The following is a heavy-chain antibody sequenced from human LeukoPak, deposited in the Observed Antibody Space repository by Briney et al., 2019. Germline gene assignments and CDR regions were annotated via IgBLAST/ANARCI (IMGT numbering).Heavy chain of an antibody. J-gene: IGHJ4*02. V-gene: IGHV3-33*08. CDR2: VWFDGSYE. Sequence: PGGSLRLSCVASGFKFTDYAIHWVRQVPGRGLEWVAVVWFDGSYELYADSVKGRFTISRDDSRSTVNLQMESLRAEDTALYYCARDLGGRGIPVCYFDYWGQGTQVTVPS. CDR3: ARDLGGRGIPVCYFDY. CDR1: GFKFTDYA. D-gene: IGHD4-23*01.